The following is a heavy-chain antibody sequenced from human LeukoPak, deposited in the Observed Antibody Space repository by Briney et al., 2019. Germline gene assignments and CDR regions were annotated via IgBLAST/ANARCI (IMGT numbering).Heavy chain of an antibody. D-gene: IGHD2-21*02. V-gene: IGHV1-69*06. CDR2: IIPIFGTA. Sequence: SVKVSCKASGGTFSSYAISWVRQAPGQGLEWMGGIIPIFGTANYAQKFQGRVTITADKSTSTAYTELSSLRSEDTAVYYCARGVVVTATPAEYFQHWGQGTLVTVSS. CDR1: GGTFSSYA. CDR3: ARGVVVTATPAEYFQH. J-gene: IGHJ1*01.